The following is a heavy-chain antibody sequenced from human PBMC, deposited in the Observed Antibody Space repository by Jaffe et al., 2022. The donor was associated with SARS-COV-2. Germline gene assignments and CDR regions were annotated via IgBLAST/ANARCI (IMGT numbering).Heavy chain of an antibody. V-gene: IGHV3-30*18. CDR1: GFTFRSYG. Sequence: QVQLVESGGGVVQPGRSLRLSCAASGFTFRSYGMHWVRQAPGKGLEWVAVISYGGTNKYYADSVKGRFTISRDNSKNTLYLQMNSLRPEDTAIYYCAKDSDPLVGATYPEDIDYWGQGTLVTVFS. CDR3: AKDSDPLVGATYPEDIDY. D-gene: IGHD1-26*01. CDR2: ISYGGTNK. J-gene: IGHJ4*02.